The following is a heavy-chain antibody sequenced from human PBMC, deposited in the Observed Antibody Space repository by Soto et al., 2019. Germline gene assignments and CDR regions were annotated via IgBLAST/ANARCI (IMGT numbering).Heavy chain of an antibody. J-gene: IGHJ4*02. CDR1: GGTFSNYA. Sequence: QVQLVQSGAEVKKPGSSVKVSCKASGGTFSNYAISWVRQSPGQGLEWMGGIIPIFGTANYAQKFQGRVTITADESTSTAYMELSSRRSEDTAVYYCANPLTPYCSGGRCDSGLDYWGQGTLVTVSS. CDR3: ANPLTPYCSGGRCDSGLDY. V-gene: IGHV1-69*12. D-gene: IGHD2-15*01. CDR2: IIPIFGTA.